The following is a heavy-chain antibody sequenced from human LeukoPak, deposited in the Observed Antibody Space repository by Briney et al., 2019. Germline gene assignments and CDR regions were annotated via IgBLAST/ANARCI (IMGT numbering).Heavy chain of an antibody. CDR3: AREATPLDY. J-gene: IGHJ4*02. CDR2: MNPNSGDT. CDR1: GYIFNGNY. V-gene: IGHV1-2*02. Sequence: ASVKVSCKASGYIFNGNYMHWVRLAPGQGLEWMGWMNPNSGDTSFAQKFQGRVTMTRDTSISTAYMELNRLRSDDTAVYYCAREATPLDYWGQGTLVTVSS.